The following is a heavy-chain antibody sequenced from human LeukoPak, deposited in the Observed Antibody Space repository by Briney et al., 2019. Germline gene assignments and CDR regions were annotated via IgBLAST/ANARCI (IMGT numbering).Heavy chain of an antibody. D-gene: IGHD4-17*01. J-gene: IGHJ6*02. Sequence: GGSLRLSCAASGFTFSSYAMSWVRQAPGKGLEWVSAISGSGGSTYYADSAKGRFTISRDNSKNTLYLQMNSLRAEDTAVYYCAKDQLDYGDYYYYGMDVWGQGTTVTVSS. CDR2: ISGSGGST. CDR3: AKDQLDYGDYYYYGMDV. CDR1: GFTFSSYA. V-gene: IGHV3-23*01.